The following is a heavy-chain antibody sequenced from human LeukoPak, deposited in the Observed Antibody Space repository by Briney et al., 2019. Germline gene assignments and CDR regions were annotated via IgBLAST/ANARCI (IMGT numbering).Heavy chain of an antibody. D-gene: IGHD2/OR15-2a*01. CDR1: GFSFTNAW. CDR2: INQDESEK. V-gene: IGHV3-7*05. J-gene: IGHJ6*02. CDR3: ARVRVSSYYGMDI. Sequence: PGGSLTLSCAASGFSFTNAWMSWVRQAPGKGLEWVANINQDESEKYYVDSVKGRFTISRDNAKNSLYLQMNRLRAEDTAVYYCARVRVSSYYGMDIWGQGTTVTVSS.